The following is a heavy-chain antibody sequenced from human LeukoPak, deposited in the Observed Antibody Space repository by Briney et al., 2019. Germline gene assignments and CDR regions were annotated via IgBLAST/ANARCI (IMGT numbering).Heavy chain of an antibody. CDR1: GYTFTSYD. Sequence: ASVKVSCKASGYTFTSYDINWVRQATGQGLEWMGWMNPNSGNTGYAQKFQGRVTMTRNSSISTAYMELSSLRSEDTAVYYCATGGVDTAMVTGVYWGQGTLVTVSS. V-gene: IGHV1-8*01. J-gene: IGHJ4*02. CDR2: MNPNSGNT. D-gene: IGHD5-18*01. CDR3: ATGGVDTAMVTGVY.